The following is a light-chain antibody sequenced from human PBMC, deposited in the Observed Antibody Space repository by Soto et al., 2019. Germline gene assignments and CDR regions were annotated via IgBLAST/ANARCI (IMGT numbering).Light chain of an antibody. Sequence: EIGLTQSPATLSLSPGERATLSCRASQSVSSYLAWYQQKPGQAPRLLIYDASNRATGIPGRFSGSGSGTDFTLTISSLEPEDFAVYYCQQRSNCPLSFGGGTKVQIK. CDR1: QSVSSY. CDR2: DAS. J-gene: IGKJ4*01. CDR3: QQRSNCPLS. V-gene: IGKV3-11*01.